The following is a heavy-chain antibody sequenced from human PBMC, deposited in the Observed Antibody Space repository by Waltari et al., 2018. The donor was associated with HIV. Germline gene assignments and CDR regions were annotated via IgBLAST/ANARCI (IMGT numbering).Heavy chain of an antibody. CDR1: GFTFSSYS. Sequence: EVQLVESGGGLVKPGGSLRLSCAASGFTFSSYSMNWVRQAPGKGLEWVSSISSSSSYIYYADSVKGRFTISRDNAKNSLYLQMNSLRAEDTAVYYCARDYDILTGYEPRYYYGMDVWGQGTTVTVSS. J-gene: IGHJ6*02. V-gene: IGHV3-21*01. D-gene: IGHD3-9*01. CDR3: ARDYDILTGYEPRYYYGMDV. CDR2: ISSSSSYI.